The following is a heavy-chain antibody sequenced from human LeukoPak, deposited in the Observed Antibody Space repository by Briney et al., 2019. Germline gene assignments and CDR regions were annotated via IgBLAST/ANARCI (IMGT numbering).Heavy chain of an antibody. J-gene: IGHJ4*02. CDR1: GFTFSSYT. CDR3: ARGSSAGRPYYFDY. CDR2: ISHTSEYT. V-gene: IGHV3-23*01. Sequence: GGSLRLSCAASGFTFSSYTMSWVRQAPGKGLEWVSAISHTSEYTYHADSVKGRFTISRDNSKNTLYLQMNSLGAEDTAMYYCARGSSAGRPYYFDYWGQGTLVTVSS. D-gene: IGHD3-16*01.